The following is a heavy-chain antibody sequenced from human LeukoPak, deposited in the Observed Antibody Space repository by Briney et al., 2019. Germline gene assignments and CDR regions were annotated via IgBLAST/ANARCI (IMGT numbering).Heavy chain of an antibody. CDR3: ARAPALRYFDWLGPLEHFDY. Sequence: ASVTVSCKASGYTFTSYGISWVRQAPGQGLEWMGWISAYNGNTNYAQKLQGRVTMTTDTSTSTAYMELRSLRSDDTAVYYCARAPALRYFDWLGPLEHFDYWGQGTLVTVSS. V-gene: IGHV1-18*01. J-gene: IGHJ4*02. CDR2: ISAYNGNT. CDR1: GYTFTSYG. D-gene: IGHD3-9*01.